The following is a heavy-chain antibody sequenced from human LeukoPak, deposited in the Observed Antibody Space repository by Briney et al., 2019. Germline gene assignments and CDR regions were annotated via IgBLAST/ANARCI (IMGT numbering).Heavy chain of an antibody. J-gene: IGHJ5*02. V-gene: IGHV3-7*01. CDR2: IKQDGSEK. D-gene: IGHD2-2*01. CDR3: ARGADCRSTSCYSDYPRNNWFAP. Sequence: PGGSLRLSCAASGFAFTYYCMTCLRQSPGRVLEWLANIKQDGSEKYYVDSVKGRFTISRDNAKNSLYLQMNSLRVEDTAVYYCARGADCRSTSCYSDYPRNNWFAPWGQGTLVTVSS. CDR1: GFAFTYYC.